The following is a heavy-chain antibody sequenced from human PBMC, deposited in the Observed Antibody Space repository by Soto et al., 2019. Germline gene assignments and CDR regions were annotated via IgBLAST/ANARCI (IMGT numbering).Heavy chain of an antibody. CDR1: GGSISSGGYY. V-gene: IGHV4-31*03. CDR2: IYYSGST. J-gene: IGHJ4*02. D-gene: IGHD2-15*01. Sequence: QVQLQESGPGLVKPSQTLSLTCTVSGGSISSGGYYWSWIRQHPGKGLEWIGYIYYSGSTYYNPSLKSRVTLSVDTSKNQFSLKLSSVTAADTAVYYCARDGGRYCSGGSCPTQYWGQGTLVTVSS. CDR3: ARDGGRYCSGGSCPTQY.